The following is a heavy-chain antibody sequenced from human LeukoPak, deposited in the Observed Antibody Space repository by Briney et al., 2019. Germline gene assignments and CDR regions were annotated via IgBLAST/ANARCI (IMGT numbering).Heavy chain of an antibody. J-gene: IGHJ4*02. Sequence: PSETLSLTCTVSSGSLSSYYWSWIRQPPGKGLEWIAYIYYAGSTRYNPSLQSRVTISVDTSINQFSLKLNSVTAADTALYYCARHLHSGDGNYRIFDYWGQGVLVTVSS. CDR3: ARHLHSGDGNYRIFDY. D-gene: IGHD4-17*01. CDR1: SGSLSSYY. V-gene: IGHV4-59*08. CDR2: IYYAGST.